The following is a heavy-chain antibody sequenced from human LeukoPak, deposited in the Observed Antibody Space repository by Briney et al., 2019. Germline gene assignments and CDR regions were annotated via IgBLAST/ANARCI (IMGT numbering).Heavy chain of an antibody. CDR2: ISYDGSNK. CDR1: GFTFSSYG. J-gene: IGHJ4*02. CDR3: ANPVLN. V-gene: IGHV3-30*18. Sequence: PGGSLRLSCAASGFTFSSYGMHWVRQAPGKGLEWVAVISYDGSNKYYADSVKGRFTISRDNSKNTLYLQINSLRAEDTAVYYCANPVLNWGQGTLVTVSS. D-gene: IGHD6-6*01.